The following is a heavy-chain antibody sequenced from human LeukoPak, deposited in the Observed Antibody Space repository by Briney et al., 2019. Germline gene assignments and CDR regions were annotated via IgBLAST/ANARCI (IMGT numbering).Heavy chain of an antibody. CDR1: GFTVSSNY. CDR2: IYSGGST. CDR3: ARDLSPPWYYGMDV. V-gene: IGHV3-53*01. J-gene: IGHJ6*02. Sequence: GGSLRLSCAASGFTVSSNYMSWVRQAPGKGLEWVSVIYSGGSTYYADSVKGRFTISRDNSKNTLYLQMNSLRAEDTAVYYCARDLSPPWYYGMDVWAQGTTVTVSS.